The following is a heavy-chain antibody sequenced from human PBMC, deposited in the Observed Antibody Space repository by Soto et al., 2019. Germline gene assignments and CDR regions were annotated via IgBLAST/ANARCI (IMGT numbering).Heavy chain of an antibody. D-gene: IGHD6-19*01. J-gene: IGHJ4*02. CDR3: ASYSSGWYDVIY. CDR2: IYYSVST. CDR1: GGSVSSGSYY. Sequence: QVQLQASGPGLVKPSETLSLTCTVSGGSVSSGSYYWSWIRQPPGKGLEWIGYIYYSVSTNYNPSLKSRVTISVDTSKNQFSLKVSSVTAADTAVYYCASYSSGWYDVIYWGQGTLVTVSS. V-gene: IGHV4-61*01.